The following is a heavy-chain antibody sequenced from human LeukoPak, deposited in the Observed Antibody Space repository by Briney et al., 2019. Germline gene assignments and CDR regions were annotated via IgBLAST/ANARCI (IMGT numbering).Heavy chain of an antibody. CDR1: GGSVSGYY. CDR3: ASYASYYYGMDV. J-gene: IGHJ6*02. Sequence: SETLSLTCTVSGGSVSGYYWTWIRQPAGKGLEWIGRTHSSGSTNYNPSLKSRVTMSVDTSKNQFSLKLSSVTAADTAVYYCASYASYYYGMDVWAKGPRSPSP. CDR2: THSSGST. D-gene: IGHD3-16*01. V-gene: IGHV4-4*07.